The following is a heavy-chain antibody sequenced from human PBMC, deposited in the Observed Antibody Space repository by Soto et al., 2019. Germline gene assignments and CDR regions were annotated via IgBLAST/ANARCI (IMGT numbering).Heavy chain of an antibody. J-gene: IGHJ6*02. D-gene: IGHD2-2*01. CDR1: GYTFTSYG. Sequence: RASVKVSCKASGYTFTSYGISWVRQAPGQGLEWMGWISAYNGNTNYAQKLQGRVTMTTDTSTSTAYMELRSLRSDDTAVYYCARAPTVVVPAANFWGNYGMDVWGQGTTVTVSS. CDR2: ISAYNGNT. V-gene: IGHV1-18*04. CDR3: ARAPTVVVPAANFWGNYGMDV.